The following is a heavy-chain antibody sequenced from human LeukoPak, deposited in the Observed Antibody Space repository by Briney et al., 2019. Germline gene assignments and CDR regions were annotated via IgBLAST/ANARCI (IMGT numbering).Heavy chain of an antibody. CDR3: AKESGRLVDTAMEDY. V-gene: IGHV3-23*01. CDR1: GFTVSSNY. CDR2: ISGSGGST. D-gene: IGHD5-18*01. J-gene: IGHJ4*02. Sequence: PGGSLRLSCAVSGFTVSSNYMSWVRQAPGKGLEWVSAISGSGGSTYYADSVKGRFTISRDNSKNTLYLQMNSLRAEDTAVYYCAKESGRLVDTAMEDYWGQGTLVTVSS.